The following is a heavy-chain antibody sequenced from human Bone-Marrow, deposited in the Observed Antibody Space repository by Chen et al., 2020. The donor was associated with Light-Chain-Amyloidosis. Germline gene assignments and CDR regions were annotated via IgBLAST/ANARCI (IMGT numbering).Heavy chain of an antibody. CDR2: INPNSDST. CDR3: ARGLHCSNTNCYLEFYYNAMDV. J-gene: IGHJ6*02. D-gene: IGHD2-2*01. V-gene: IGHV1-2*02. Sequence: QVQLVQSGAEVKKPGASVKVSCEASGYTFTGYHMHWVRQAPGQGLEWMGWINPNSDSTIYAQKCQGRVTMTRETSISTVYMELSRLRSDDTAVYYCARGLHCSNTNCYLEFYYNAMDVWGQGTTVTVSS. CDR1: GYTFTGYH.